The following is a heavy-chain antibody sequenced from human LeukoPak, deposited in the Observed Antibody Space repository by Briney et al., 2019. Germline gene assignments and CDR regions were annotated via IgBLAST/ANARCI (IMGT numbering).Heavy chain of an antibody. CDR2: IYYSGST. D-gene: IGHD6-19*01. CDR3: ARQGNIAVARHDAFDI. CDR1: GGSISSYY. V-gene: IGHV4-59*08. J-gene: IGHJ3*02. Sequence: SETLSLTCTVSGGSISSYYWSWIRQPPGKGLEWIGYIYYSGSTNYNPSLKSRVTISVDTSKNQFSLKLSSVTAADTAVYYCARQGNIAVARHDAFDIWGQGTMVTVSS.